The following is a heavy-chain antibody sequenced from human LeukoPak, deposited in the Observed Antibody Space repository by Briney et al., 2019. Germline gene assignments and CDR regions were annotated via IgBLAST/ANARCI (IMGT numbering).Heavy chain of an antibody. CDR2: IYYSGST. CDR3: ARDSVIDYGDYGGSAYGMDV. J-gene: IGHJ6*02. V-gene: IGHV4-30-4*01. Sequence: SQTLSLTCTVSGGSISSGDHSWTWIRQPPGKGLEWIGHIYYSGSTNYKPSLKSRVTISINTSKNHFSLKLSSVTAADTAVYYCARDSVIDYGDYGGSAYGMDVWGQGTTVTVSS. CDR1: GGSISSGDHS. D-gene: IGHD4-17*01.